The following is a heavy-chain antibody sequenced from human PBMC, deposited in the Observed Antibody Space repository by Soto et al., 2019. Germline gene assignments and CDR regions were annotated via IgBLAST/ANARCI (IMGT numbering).Heavy chain of an antibody. Sequence: PGGSLRLSCAASGFTFRNYGMNWVRQAPGKGLEWVSYIGIGSSTKYYADSVKGRFTISRDNAKNSLYLQMNSLRAEDTAVYYCARDQLYYNDIRGRPLSAFHVWGQGTMVTIS. CDR2: IGIGSSTK. D-gene: IGHD3-22*01. CDR1: GFTFRNYG. J-gene: IGHJ3*01. V-gene: IGHV3-48*01. CDR3: ARDQLYYNDIRGRPLSAFHV.